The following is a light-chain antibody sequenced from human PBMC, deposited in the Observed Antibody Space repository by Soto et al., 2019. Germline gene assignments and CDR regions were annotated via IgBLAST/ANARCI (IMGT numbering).Light chain of an antibody. Sequence: QSALTQPASVSGSPGQSITISCTGTSSDVGGYNYVSWYQQHPGIAPKLLIYGVTNRPSGVSPRFSGSKSGNTASLTISGLQAEYEADYHCSSYTSASTLLYLFGTGTKVTVL. V-gene: IGLV2-14*01. J-gene: IGLJ1*01. CDR1: SSDVGGYNY. CDR3: SSYTSASTLLYL. CDR2: GVT.